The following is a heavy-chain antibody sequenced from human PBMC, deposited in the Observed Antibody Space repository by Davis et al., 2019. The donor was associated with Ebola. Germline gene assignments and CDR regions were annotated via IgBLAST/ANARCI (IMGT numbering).Heavy chain of an antibody. CDR1: GFTFSDHN. CDR3: ARGDIGVGATGWFDP. J-gene: IGHJ5*02. Sequence: GESLKISCATSGFTFSDHNMDWVRLAPGKGLEWIGRSRSKTYSYTTKYAASVEGRFTISRDESDNSLYLQMNGLKTEDTAGYYCARGDIGVGATGWFDPSGKGTVVSVST. V-gene: IGHV3-72*01. CDR2: SRSKTYSYTT. D-gene: IGHD1-26*01.